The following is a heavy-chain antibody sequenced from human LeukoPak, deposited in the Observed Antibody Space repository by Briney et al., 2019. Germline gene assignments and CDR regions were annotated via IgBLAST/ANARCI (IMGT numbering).Heavy chain of an antibody. CDR3: ARAGVVPAAINRAFDT. Sequence: SQTLSLTCIVSGGSIISGDYYWTWIRQPPGKGLEWIGYIYHNGDTYYNPSLRSRISISVDTSKNQFSLKLSSVTAADTAVYYCARAGVVPAAINRAFDTWGQGSLVTVSS. CDR1: GGSIISGDYY. J-gene: IGHJ3*02. CDR2: IYHNGDT. D-gene: IGHD2-2*02. V-gene: IGHV4-30-4*08.